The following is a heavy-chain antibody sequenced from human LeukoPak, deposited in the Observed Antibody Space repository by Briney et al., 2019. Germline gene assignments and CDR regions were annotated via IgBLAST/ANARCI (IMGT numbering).Heavy chain of an antibody. J-gene: IGHJ3*02. D-gene: IGHD3-22*01. CDR2: IYTSGST. CDR3: ARDLYYYDSSGYLVGDAFDI. V-gene: IGHV4-4*07. Sequence: SETLSLTCTVSGGSISNYYWGWIRQAPGKGLEWIGRIYTSGSTNYNPSLKSRVTMSVDTSKNQFSLKLSSVTAADTAVYYCARDLYYYDSSGYLVGDAFDIWGQGTMVTVSS. CDR1: GGSISNYY.